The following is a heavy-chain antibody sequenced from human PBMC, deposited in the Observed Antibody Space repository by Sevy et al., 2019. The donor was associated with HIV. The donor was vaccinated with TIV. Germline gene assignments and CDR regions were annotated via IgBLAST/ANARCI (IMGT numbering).Heavy chain of an antibody. V-gene: IGHV4-38-2*01. D-gene: IGHD6-13*01. CDR2: IYHSGST. CDR3: ARQQTWFDP. Sequence: SETLSLTCAVSGYSISSGYYWGWIRQPPGKGLEWIGSIYHSGSTYYNPSLKSRVTISVDTSKNQFSLKLSSVTAADTAVYYCARQQTWFDPWGQGTLVTVSS. CDR1: GYSISSGYY. J-gene: IGHJ5*02.